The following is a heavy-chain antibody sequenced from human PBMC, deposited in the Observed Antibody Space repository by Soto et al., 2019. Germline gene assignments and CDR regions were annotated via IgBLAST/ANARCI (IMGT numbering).Heavy chain of an antibody. CDR1: GYTFTGYY. Sequence: ASVKVSCKASGYTFTGYYMHWVRQAPGQGLEWMGWINPNSGGTNYAQKFQGWVTMTRDTSISTAYMELSRLRSDDTAVYYCARVRVGARDYYYYGMDVWGQGTTVTSP. D-gene: IGHD1-26*01. J-gene: IGHJ6*02. CDR3: ARVRVGARDYYYYGMDV. V-gene: IGHV1-2*04. CDR2: INPNSGGT.